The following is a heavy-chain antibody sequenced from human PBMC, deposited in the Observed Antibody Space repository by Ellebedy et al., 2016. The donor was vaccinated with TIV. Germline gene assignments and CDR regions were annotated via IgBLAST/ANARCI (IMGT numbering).Heavy chain of an antibody. J-gene: IGHJ4*02. V-gene: IGHV1-18*01. Sequence: ASVKVSCXASGYTFTTYGISWVRQAPGQGLEWMGWISAYNGNTNYAQKLQGRVTMTTDTSTNTAYMELRSLRSDDTAVYYCARTKGEGGSYPGSVYWGQGTLVTVSS. CDR3: ARTKGEGGSYPGSVY. CDR1: GYTFTTYG. D-gene: IGHD1-26*01. CDR2: ISAYNGNT.